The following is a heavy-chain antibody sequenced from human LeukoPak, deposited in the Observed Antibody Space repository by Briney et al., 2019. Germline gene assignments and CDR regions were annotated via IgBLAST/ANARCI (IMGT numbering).Heavy chain of an antibody. CDR1: GFTFTSYS. CDR2: ISSSGSTI. D-gene: IGHD3-10*02. CDR3: AELGITMIGGV. J-gene: IGHJ6*04. Sequence: GGSLRLSCAASGFTFTSYSMNWVRQAPGKGLEWVSYISSSGSTIYYADSVKGRFTISRDNAKNSLYLQMNSLRAEDTAVYYCAELGITMIGGVWGKGTTVTISS. V-gene: IGHV3-48*04.